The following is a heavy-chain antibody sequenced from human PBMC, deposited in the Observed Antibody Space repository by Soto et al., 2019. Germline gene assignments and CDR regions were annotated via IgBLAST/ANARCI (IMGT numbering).Heavy chain of an antibody. CDR1: GFTFSDYA. Sequence: QVHLVESGGGVVHPGRSLRLSCTASGFTFSDYAIHWVRQAPGKGLEWVAVISFDGSNRYFADSVKGRFTISRDNSKYTLYLQRNSLRAEDPALYSCARYSFITRLRGAPFYFYGLDFWGQGTTVIVSS. D-gene: IGHD3-10*01. CDR3: ARYSFITRLRGAPFYFYGLDF. CDR2: ISFDGSNR. V-gene: IGHV3-30-3*01. J-gene: IGHJ6*02.